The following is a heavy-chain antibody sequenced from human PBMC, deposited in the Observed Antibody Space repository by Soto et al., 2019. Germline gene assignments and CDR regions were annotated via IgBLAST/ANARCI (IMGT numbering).Heavy chain of an antibody. J-gene: IGHJ4*02. Sequence: SETLSLTCTVSGGSISSYYWSWIRQPPGKGLEWIGYIYYSGSTNYNPSLKSRVTISVDTSKNQFSLKLSSVTAADTAVYYCARLDYYGSGSYRIYFDYWGQGTLVTVSS. V-gene: IGHV4-59*08. CDR1: GGSISSYY. CDR3: ARLDYYGSGSYRIYFDY. D-gene: IGHD3-10*01. CDR2: IYYSGST.